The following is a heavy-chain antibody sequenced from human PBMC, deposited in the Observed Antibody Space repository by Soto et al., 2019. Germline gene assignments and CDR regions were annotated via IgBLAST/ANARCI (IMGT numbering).Heavy chain of an antibody. V-gene: IGHV5-10-1*01. D-gene: IGHD6-13*01. CDR2: IDPSDSYT. J-gene: IGHJ6*02. Sequence: GASLKISGKGSGYSFTSYWISWVRQMPGKGLEWMGRIDPSDSYTNYSPSFQGHVTISADKSISTAYLQWSSLKASDTAMYYCARSEGHGSSWYSYGMDVWGQGTTVTVSS. CDR1: GYSFTSYW. CDR3: ARSEGHGSSWYSYGMDV.